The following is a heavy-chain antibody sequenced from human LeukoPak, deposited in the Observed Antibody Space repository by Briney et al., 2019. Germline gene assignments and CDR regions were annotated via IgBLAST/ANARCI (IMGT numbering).Heavy chain of an antibody. V-gene: IGHV7-4-1*02. Sequence: ASVKVSCKASGYIFTCPSINWLRQAPGQGLEWMGWINTNTGNQTYAQDFTGRFVFSLDTSISTTYLEITGLRTDDTAVYYCARDMASIRFDTWGQGTLVTVSS. CDR2: INTNTGNQ. CDR1: GYIFTCPS. J-gene: IGHJ5*02. D-gene: IGHD5-24*01. CDR3: ARDMASIRFDT.